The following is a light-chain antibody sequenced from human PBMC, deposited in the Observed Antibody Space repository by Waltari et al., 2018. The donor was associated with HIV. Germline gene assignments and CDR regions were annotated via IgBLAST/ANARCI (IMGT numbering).Light chain of an antibody. J-gene: IGLJ2*01. V-gene: IGLV1-51*01. CDR3: ATWDSGLSAVV. CDR2: DNN. CDR1: SSNLGYNY. Sequence: QSVLTQPPSVSATPGQKVTISCSGSSSNLGYNYVFWYQQLPGTAPKLLIYDNNKRTTGIPDRFSGSKSGTSATLGITGLQTGDEAEYYCATWDSGLSAVVFGGGTKLTVL.